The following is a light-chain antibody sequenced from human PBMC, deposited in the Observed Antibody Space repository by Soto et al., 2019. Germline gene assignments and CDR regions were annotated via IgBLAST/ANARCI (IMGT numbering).Light chain of an antibody. CDR2: DAS. CDR3: QQRSNWPLT. CDR1: QSVSSA. Sequence: EIVLTQSPATLSLSPGERATLSCRASQSVSSALIWYQQKPGQAPRPLIYDASKRATGIPARFSGSGSGTDFTLTISSLEPEDFAVYYCQQRSNWPLTFGPGTKVDIK. V-gene: IGKV3-11*01. J-gene: IGKJ3*01.